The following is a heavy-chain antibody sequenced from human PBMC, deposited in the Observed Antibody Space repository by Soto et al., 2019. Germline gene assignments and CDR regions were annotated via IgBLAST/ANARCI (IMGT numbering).Heavy chain of an antibody. Sequence: QVPLQQSGPGLVKPSQTLSLTCAISGDSVSSNSAAWNWIRQSPSGGLEWLGRTYYRSRWYNDYAVSVRSRITINPDTSKNQFSLHLNSVTPEDTAVYYFARTTSRQWYYMDGWGKGTTVTVSS. CDR3: ARTTSRQWYYMDG. D-gene: IGHD6-19*01. V-gene: IGHV6-1*01. CDR1: GDSVSSNSAA. CDR2: TYYRSRWYN. J-gene: IGHJ6*03.